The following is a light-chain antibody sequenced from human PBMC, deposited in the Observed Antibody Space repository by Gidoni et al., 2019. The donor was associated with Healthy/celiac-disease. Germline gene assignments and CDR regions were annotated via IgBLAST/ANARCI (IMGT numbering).Light chain of an antibody. CDR1: QSISSY. V-gene: IGKV3-11*01. CDR2: DAS. J-gene: IGKJ4*01. Sequence: EIVLIQSPATLSLWTGESATLPCRSNQSISSYLAWYQQKPGQAPRLLIYDASNRATGIPARFSGSGSGTDFTLTISSLEPEDFAVYYCQQRSNWPLTFGGGTKVEIK. CDR3: QQRSNWPLT.